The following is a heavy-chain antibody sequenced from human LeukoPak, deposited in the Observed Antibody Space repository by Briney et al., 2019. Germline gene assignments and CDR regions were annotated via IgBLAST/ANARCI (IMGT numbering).Heavy chain of an antibody. CDR2: IYHSGST. D-gene: IGHD3-3*01. CDR3: ARVGPTYYDFWVDY. Sequence: SETLSLTCTVSGYSISSGYFWGWIRQPPGKGLEWIASIYHSGSTYYNPSLKSRVTMSVDTSKNQFSLKLSSMTASDTAVYYCARVGPTYYDFWVDYWGQGTLVTVSS. V-gene: IGHV4-38-2*02. CDR1: GYSISSGYF. J-gene: IGHJ4*02.